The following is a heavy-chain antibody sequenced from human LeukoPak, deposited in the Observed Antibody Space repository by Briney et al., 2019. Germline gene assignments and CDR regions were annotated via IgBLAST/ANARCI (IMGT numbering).Heavy chain of an antibody. CDR3: ARGQQLVKYYFDY. Sequence: SETLSLTCTVSGGSVSSGGYYWNWIRQPAGKGLEWIGRIYTSGSTDYNPSLKSRVTISVDTSKNQFSLKLSSVTAADTAVYYCARGQQLVKYYFDYWGQGTLVTVSS. CDR2: IYTSGST. D-gene: IGHD6-13*01. J-gene: IGHJ4*02. V-gene: IGHV4-61*02. CDR1: GGSVSSGGYY.